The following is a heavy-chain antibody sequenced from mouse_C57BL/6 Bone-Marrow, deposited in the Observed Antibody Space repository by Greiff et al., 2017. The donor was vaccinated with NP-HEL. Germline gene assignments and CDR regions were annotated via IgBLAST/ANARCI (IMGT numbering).Heavy chain of an antibody. CDR2: IDPENGDT. Sequence: VQLQQSGAELVRPGASVKLSCTASGFNIKDDYMHWVKQRPEQGLEWIGWIDPENGDTEYASKFQGKATITADTSSNTAYLQLSGLTSEDTAVYYCTHTTVVAPWYFDVWGTGTTVTVSS. CDR3: THTTVVAPWYFDV. CDR1: GFNIKDDY. J-gene: IGHJ1*03. V-gene: IGHV14-4*01. D-gene: IGHD1-1*01.